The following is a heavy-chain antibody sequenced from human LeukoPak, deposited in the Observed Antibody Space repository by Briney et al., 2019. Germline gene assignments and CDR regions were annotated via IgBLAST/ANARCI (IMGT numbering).Heavy chain of an antibody. CDR1: GFTFSSYG. CDR3: ARGTGGGWYIRGFDY. D-gene: IGHD6-19*01. J-gene: IGHJ4*02. V-gene: IGHV3-30*03. CDR2: KSYDGSIK. Sequence: GRSLRLSCAASGFTFSSYGMHWVRQAPGKGLEWVAVKSYDGSIKYYADSVKGRFTISRDNSKNTVYLQMNSLRAEDTAVYYCARGTGGGWYIRGFDYWGQGTLVTVSS.